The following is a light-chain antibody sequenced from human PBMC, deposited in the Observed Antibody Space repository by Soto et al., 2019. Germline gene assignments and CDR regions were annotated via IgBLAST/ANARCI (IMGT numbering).Light chain of an antibody. Sequence: EIVMTQSPATLSVSPGERATLSCRASQSVSSNLAGYQQKPGQAPSLLIYGASTRATGIPARFSGSGSGTEFTLTISSLQSEDFAVYYCQQYNNWRAAYPFGQGTKLEIK. J-gene: IGKJ2*01. CDR3: QQYNNWRAAYP. V-gene: IGKV3-15*01. CDR2: GAS. CDR1: QSVSSN.